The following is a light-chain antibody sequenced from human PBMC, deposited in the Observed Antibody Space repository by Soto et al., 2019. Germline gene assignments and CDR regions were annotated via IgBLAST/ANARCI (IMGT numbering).Light chain of an antibody. CDR2: GAS. J-gene: IGKJ1*01. CDR1: QTVTSSY. V-gene: IGKV3-20*01. Sequence: EIVLTQSPGTLSSSPGERATLSCRASQTVTSSYLAWYQQKPGQAPRLLIYGASSRATGIPDRFSGSGSGTDFSLTISRLEPEYFAVYYCQQYGSSPRTFGQGTKVDIK. CDR3: QQYGSSPRT.